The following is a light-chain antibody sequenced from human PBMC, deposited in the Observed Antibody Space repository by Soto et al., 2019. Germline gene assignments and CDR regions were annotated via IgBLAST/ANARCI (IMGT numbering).Light chain of an antibody. J-gene: IGKJ1*01. CDR2: DAS. Sequence: EIVLTQSPATLSLSPGERATLSCRASQSVSSYFAWYQQKPGQAPRLLIYDASNRATGIPARFSGSGSGTDVTLIISSLEPEDFAVYYCQQRSNWPPWTFGQGTKVQIK. CDR3: QQRSNWPPWT. V-gene: IGKV3-11*01. CDR1: QSVSSY.